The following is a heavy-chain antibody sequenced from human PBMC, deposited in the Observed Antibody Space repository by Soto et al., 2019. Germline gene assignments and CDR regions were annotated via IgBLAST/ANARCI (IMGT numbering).Heavy chain of an antibody. J-gene: IGHJ3*02. D-gene: IGHD2-21*01. CDR3: AKYRGDPKLAFDI. V-gene: IGHV4-39*07. CDR1: GSSVRSNSYS. Sequence: SETLSLTCTVSGSSVRSNSYSWGSIRQSPGKGQEWIATIYSAANTYYHPSLLNRVTISVDTSMNEFSLRLSSVTAADTAVYYCAKYRGDPKLAFDIWGQGTMVT. CDR2: IYSAANT.